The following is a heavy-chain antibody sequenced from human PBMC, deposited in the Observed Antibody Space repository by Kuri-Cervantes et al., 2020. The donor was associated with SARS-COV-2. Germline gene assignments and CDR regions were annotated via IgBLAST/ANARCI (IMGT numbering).Heavy chain of an antibody. J-gene: IGHJ4*02. V-gene: IGHV3-74*01. D-gene: IGHD1-1*01. Sequence: GESLKISCAASGFTFSSHWMHWVRQGPGKGLVWVSRINPDGSYTNNADSVKGRFTLSRDNAKNMLFLQMNSLRAEDTAVYYCVRDGDHWNFDYWGQGTLVTVSS. CDR1: GFTFSSHW. CDR3: VRDGDHWNFDY. CDR2: INPDGSYT.